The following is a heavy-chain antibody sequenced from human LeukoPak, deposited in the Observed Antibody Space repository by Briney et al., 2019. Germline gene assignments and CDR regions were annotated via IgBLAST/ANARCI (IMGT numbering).Heavy chain of an antibody. D-gene: IGHD2-8*01. Sequence: VASVKVSCKASGYTFTGYYMHWVRQAPGQGLEWMGWINPNSGGTNYAQKFQGRVTMTRDTSISTAYMELSRLRSDDTAVYYCARARVTKSSQTQYYYMDVWGKGTTVTISS. J-gene: IGHJ6*03. V-gene: IGHV1-2*02. CDR2: INPNSGGT. CDR1: GYTFTGYY. CDR3: ARARVTKSSQTQYYYMDV.